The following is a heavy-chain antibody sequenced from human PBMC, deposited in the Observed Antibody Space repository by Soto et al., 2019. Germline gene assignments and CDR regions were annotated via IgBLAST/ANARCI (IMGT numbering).Heavy chain of an antibody. J-gene: IGHJ4*02. V-gene: IGHV4-34*01. D-gene: IGHD3-16*02. CDR3: ARGVVNDYVWGSYRYTFDY. CDR1: GKSFGDYY. CDR2: INPSGGT. Sequence: ETLSLTCGVYGKSFGDYYWSCIRQPQGNGLEWIGVINPSGGTNYNPSLKSRVTISLDTSKNQFSLKPSSVTAADTAVYYCARGVVNDYVWGSYRYTFDYWGQG.